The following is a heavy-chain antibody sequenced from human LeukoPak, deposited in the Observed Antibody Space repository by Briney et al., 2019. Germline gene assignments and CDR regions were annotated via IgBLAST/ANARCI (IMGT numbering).Heavy chain of an antibody. CDR3: ARDSCGWYKGWFDP. CDR1: GYTFTSYG. D-gene: IGHD6-19*01. J-gene: IGHJ5*02. V-gene: IGHV1-18*01. CDR2: ISAYNGNT. Sequence: ASVKVSCKASGYTFTSYGISWVRQAPGQGLEWMGWISAYNGNTNYAQRLQGRVTMTTDTSTSTAYMELRSLRSDDTAVYYCARDSCGWYKGWFDPWGQGTLVTVSS.